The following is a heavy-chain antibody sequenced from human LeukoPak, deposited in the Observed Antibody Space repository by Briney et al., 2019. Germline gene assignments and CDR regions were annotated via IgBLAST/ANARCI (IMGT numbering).Heavy chain of an antibody. V-gene: IGHV4-34*01. CDR2: INHSGST. J-gene: IGHJ4*02. CDR1: GGSFSGYY. Sequence: SETLSLTCAVYGGSFSGYYWSWIRQPPGKGLQWIGEINHSGSTNYSPSLKSRVTISVDTSKNQFSLKLSSVIAADTAVYYCARVDYALDYWGQGTLVTVSS. D-gene: IGHD4-17*01. CDR3: ARVDYALDY.